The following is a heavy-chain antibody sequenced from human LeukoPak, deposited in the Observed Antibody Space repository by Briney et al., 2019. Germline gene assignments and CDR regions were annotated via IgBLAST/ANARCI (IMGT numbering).Heavy chain of an antibody. D-gene: IGHD6-25*01. V-gene: IGHV3-30*04. CDR3: ARGAAHDY. Sequence: PGRSLRLSCAASGFTFSSYAMHWVRQAPGKGLEWVAVISYDGSNKYYADSVKGRFTISRDNSKNTLYLQMNSLRAEDTAVNYCARGAAHDYWGQGTLVTVSS. CDR1: GFTFSSYA. J-gene: IGHJ4*02. CDR2: ISYDGSNK.